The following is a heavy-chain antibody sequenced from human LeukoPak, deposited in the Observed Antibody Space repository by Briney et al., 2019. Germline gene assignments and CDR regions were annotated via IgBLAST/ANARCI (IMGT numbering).Heavy chain of an antibody. Sequence: GGSLRLSCAASGFTFSSYGMSWVRQAPGKGLEWVANIKQDGSEKYYVDSVKGRFTISRDNAKNSLYLQMNSLRAEDTAVYYCARDRDGYYYWGQGTLVTVSS. CDR2: IKQDGSEK. V-gene: IGHV3-7*01. J-gene: IGHJ4*02. CDR1: GFTFSSYG. D-gene: IGHD5-24*01. CDR3: ARDRDGYYY.